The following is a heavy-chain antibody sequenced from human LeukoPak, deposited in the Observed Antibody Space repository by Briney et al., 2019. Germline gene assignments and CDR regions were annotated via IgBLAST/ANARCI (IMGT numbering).Heavy chain of an antibody. Sequence: GASVTVSCKASAYTFTGYYMHWVRQAPGQGLEWMGWINPNSGCTNYAKKFQGRVTMTRDTSISTAYMELSRLRSDDTAVYYCARERYYYGSGPTRDAFDIWGEGTMVTVSS. CDR2: INPNSGCT. V-gene: IGHV1-2*02. CDR1: AYTFTGYY. D-gene: IGHD3-10*01. J-gene: IGHJ3*02. CDR3: ARERYYYGSGPTRDAFDI.